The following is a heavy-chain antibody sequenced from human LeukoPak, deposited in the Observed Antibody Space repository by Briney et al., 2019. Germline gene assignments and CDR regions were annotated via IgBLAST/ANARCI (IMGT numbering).Heavy chain of an antibody. D-gene: IGHD3-3*01. V-gene: IGHV4-39*01. J-gene: IGHJ4*02. CDR3: ARLGDWSGYHLDY. CDR2: IYYSGST. Sequence: SETLSLTCTVSGGSISSSSYYWGWIRQPPGKGLEWIGSIYYSGSTYYNPSLKSRVTISVDTSKNQFSLKLSSVTAADTAVYYCARLGDWSGYHLDYWGQGTLVTVSS. CDR1: GGSISSSSYY.